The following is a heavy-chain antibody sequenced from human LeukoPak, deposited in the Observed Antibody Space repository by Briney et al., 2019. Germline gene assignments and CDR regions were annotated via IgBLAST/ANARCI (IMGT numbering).Heavy chain of an antibody. Sequence: SETESLTCAVYGGSFSGYYWSWIRQPPGKGLEWIGEINHSGSTNYNPSLKSRVTISVDTSKNQFSLKLSSVTAADTAVYYCAGLIRPGWFDPWGQGTLVTVSS. D-gene: IGHD1-14*01. CDR3: AGLIRPGWFDP. CDR1: GGSFSGYY. V-gene: IGHV4-34*01. J-gene: IGHJ5*02. CDR2: INHSGST.